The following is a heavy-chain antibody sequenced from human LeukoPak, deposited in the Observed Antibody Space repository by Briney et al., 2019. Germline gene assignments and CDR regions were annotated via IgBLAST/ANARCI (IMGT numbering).Heavy chain of an antibody. CDR3: ARSNYDFWSGYLYYLDY. CDR1: GFTFSTYW. J-gene: IGHJ4*02. CDR2: IKQDGSEK. D-gene: IGHD3-3*01. Sequence: GGSLRLSCAASGFTFSTYWMSWVRQALGKGLEWVAKIKQDGSEKYYVDSVKGRFTISRDNAKNSLYLQMNSLRAEDTAVYYCARSNYDFWSGYLYYLDYWGQGTLVTVSS. V-gene: IGHV3-7*01.